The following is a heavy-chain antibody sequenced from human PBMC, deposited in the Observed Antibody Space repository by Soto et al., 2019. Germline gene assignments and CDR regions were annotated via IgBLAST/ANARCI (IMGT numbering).Heavy chain of an antibody. J-gene: IGHJ6*02. CDR1: GFTFGNYW. Sequence: EVQLVESGGGLVQPGGSLRLSCTVSGFTFGNYWMTWVRQAPGKGLEWVANMNQNGSEKYYVDSVKGRFAISRDNAKNSLYLQMNSLSAEDTAVYYCASYRVSYAMDVWGQGTTVTVPS. V-gene: IGHV3-7*05. CDR3: ASYRVSYAMDV. CDR2: MNQNGSEK.